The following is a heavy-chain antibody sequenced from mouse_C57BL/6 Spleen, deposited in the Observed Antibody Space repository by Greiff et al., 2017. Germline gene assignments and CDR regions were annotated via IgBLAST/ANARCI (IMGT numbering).Heavy chain of an antibody. V-gene: IGHV1-72*01. CDR1: GYTFTSYW. CDR2: IDPNSGGT. Sequence: QVQLQQPGAELVKPGASVKLSCKASGYTFTSYWMHWVKQRPGRGLEWIGKIDPNSGGTKYNEKFKSKATVTVDKPSSTAYMQLCSLTSEDSAVDYCARSGTRVVASDWYFDVWGTGTTVTVSS. J-gene: IGHJ1*03. D-gene: IGHD1-1*01. CDR3: ARSGTRVVASDWYFDV.